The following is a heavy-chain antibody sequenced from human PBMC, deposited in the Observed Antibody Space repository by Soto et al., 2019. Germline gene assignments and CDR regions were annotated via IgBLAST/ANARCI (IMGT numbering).Heavy chain of an antibody. V-gene: IGHV4-34*01. CDR1: GGSFSGYY. CDR3: ARGVTTVEYYYYYGVDV. D-gene: IGHD4-17*01. Sequence: SETLSLTCAVYGGSFSGYYWSWIRQSPGKGLEWLGEINHGGSTSYNPSLKSRVTISVDTAKNQFSLRLNSVTAADTAVYYCARGVTTVEYYYYYGVDVWGQGTTVTVSS. CDR2: INHGGST. J-gene: IGHJ6*02.